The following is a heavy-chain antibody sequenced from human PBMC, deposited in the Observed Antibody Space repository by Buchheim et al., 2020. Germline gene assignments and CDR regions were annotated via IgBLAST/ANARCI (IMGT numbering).Heavy chain of an antibody. V-gene: IGHV3-9*01. CDR1: GFTFHDYS. CDR3: AKELWGSGLAPYFDS. J-gene: IGHJ4*02. D-gene: IGHD3-10*01. CDR2: IHWNSDIK. Sequence: EVQLVESGGGLGQPGRSLRLSCAASGFTFHDYSMHWVRQAPGKGLEWVSSIHWNSDIKAYAESVKGRFTISRDNAKNSLYLQMNSLRPEDTALYYCAKELWGSGLAPYFDSWGQGTL.